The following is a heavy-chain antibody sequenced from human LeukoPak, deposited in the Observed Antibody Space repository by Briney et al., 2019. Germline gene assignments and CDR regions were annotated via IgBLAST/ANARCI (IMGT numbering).Heavy chain of an antibody. V-gene: IGHV3-74*01. J-gene: IGHJ4*02. D-gene: IGHD5-18*01. CDR1: GFTFSSYW. Sequence: GGSLRLSCAASGFTFSSYWMHWVRQAPGKGLVWVSRINTDGSSTSYADSVKGRFTISRDNAKNTLYLQMSSLRAEDTAVYYCARPGYTYGRLDYWGQGTLVTVSS. CDR3: ARPGYTYGRLDY. CDR2: INTDGSST.